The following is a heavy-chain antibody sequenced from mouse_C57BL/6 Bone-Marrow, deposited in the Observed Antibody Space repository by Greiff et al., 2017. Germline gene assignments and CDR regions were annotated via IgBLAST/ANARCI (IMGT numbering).Heavy chain of an antibody. CDR1: GFTFSSYG. CDR3: ARLYDGYSFDY. D-gene: IGHD2-3*01. Sequence: EVKLVESGGDLVKPGGSLKLSCAASGFTFSSYGMSWVRQTPDKRLEWVATISGGGSYTYYPDSVKGRFTISRDNAKNTLYLQISRLKSEDTAIYYCARLYDGYSFDYWGQGTTLTVSS. CDR2: ISGGGSYT. J-gene: IGHJ2*01. V-gene: IGHV5-6*01.